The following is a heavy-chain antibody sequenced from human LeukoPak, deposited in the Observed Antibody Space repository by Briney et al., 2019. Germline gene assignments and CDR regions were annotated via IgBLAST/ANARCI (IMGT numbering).Heavy chain of an antibody. CDR1: GFTFDDYA. CDR3: ARDRAWGSLTRNFDY. D-gene: IGHD7-27*01. V-gene: IGHV3-9*01. J-gene: IGHJ4*02. Sequence: GRSLRLYCAASGFTFDDYAMHWVRHAPGKGLEWVSGISWNSVDIDYAGSVKGRFTISRDNGKNSLYLQMNSLRAEDTALYYCARDRAWGSLTRNFDYWGQGTLVTVSS. CDR2: ISWNSVDI.